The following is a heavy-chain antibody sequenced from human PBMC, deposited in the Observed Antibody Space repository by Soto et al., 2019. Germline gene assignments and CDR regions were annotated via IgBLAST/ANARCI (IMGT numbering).Heavy chain of an antibody. V-gene: IGHV3-21*01. CDR1: GFTFSTYS. J-gene: IGHJ6*02. D-gene: IGHD2-2*02. CDR3: SREYTAWPLAYGLDV. Sequence: GGSLRLSCVGSGFTFSTYSINWVRQAPGKVLEWVSSISSRSDIYYADSVKGRFTISRDNAKNSVSLQMNSLRAEDTAVYYCSREYTAWPLAYGLDVWGQGXTVTVYS. CDR2: ISSRSDI.